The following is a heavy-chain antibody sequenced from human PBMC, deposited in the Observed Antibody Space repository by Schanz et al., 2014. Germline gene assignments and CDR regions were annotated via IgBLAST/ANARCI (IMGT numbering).Heavy chain of an antibody. D-gene: IGHD2-2*01. J-gene: IGHJ4*02. Sequence: EVQLLESGGGLVQPGGSLRISCAASGFTFSGYAMSWVRQAPGKGLEWVSTISGSGGDTYPADSVKGRFTISRDNSNNTLYLQMKSLRAEDTAVYYCAKVAPAATYLDSWGLGTLVTVSS. V-gene: IGHV3-23*01. CDR1: GFTFSGYA. CDR2: ISGSGGDT. CDR3: AKVAPAATYLDS.